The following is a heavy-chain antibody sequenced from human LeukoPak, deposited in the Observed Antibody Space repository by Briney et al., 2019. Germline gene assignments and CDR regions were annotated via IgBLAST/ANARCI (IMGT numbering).Heavy chain of an antibody. CDR2: IYYSGST. CDR3: AASEFKWLQFFDS. J-gene: IGHJ4*02. Sequence: SETLSLTCTVSGGSISSSSYYWGWIRQPPGKGLERIGYIYYSGSTNYNPSLKSRVTISVDTSKNQFSLKLSSVTAADTAVYYCAASEFKWLQFFDSWGQGTLVTVSS. D-gene: IGHD5-24*01. V-gene: IGHV4-61*05. CDR1: GGSISSSSYY.